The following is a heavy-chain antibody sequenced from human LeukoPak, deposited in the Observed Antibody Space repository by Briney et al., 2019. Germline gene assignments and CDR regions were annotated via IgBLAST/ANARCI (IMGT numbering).Heavy chain of an antibody. CDR3: ARDILLYYDFWSGYSGYNWFDP. J-gene: IGHJ5*02. D-gene: IGHD3-3*01. CDR2: ISYDGSNK. CDR1: GFTFSSYA. V-gene: IGHV3-30-3*01. Sequence: PGRSLRLSCAASGFTFSSYAMHWVRQAPGKGLEWVAVISYDGSNKYYAASVKGRFTISRDNSKNTLYLQMNSLRAEDTAVYYCARDILLYYDFWSGYSGYNWFDPWGQGTLVTVSS.